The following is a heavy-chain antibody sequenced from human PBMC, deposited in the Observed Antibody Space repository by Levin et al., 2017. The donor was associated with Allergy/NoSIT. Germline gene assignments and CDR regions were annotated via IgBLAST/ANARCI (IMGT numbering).Heavy chain of an antibody. D-gene: IGHD6-13*01. CDR2: ISYDGSNK. Sequence: GGSLRLSCAASGFTFSSYGMHWVRQAPGKGLEWVAFISYDGSNKYYADSVKGRFTISRDKSKNMLYLQMNSLRAEDTAVYYCAKDPVYSSSWFGPPDYWGQGTLVTVSS. CDR3: AKDPVYSSSWFGPPDY. J-gene: IGHJ4*02. V-gene: IGHV3-30*18. CDR1: GFTFSSYG.